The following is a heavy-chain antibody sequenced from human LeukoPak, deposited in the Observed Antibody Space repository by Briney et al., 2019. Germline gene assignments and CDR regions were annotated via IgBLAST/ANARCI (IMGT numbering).Heavy chain of an antibody. Sequence: GGSLRLSCAASGFTFSSYSMNWVRQAPGKGLEWVSSISSSSSYIYYADSVKGRFTISRDNAKNSLYLQMNSLRAEDTAVYYCARGKTYYDILTGYLDYWGQGTLATVSS. CDR1: GFTFSSYS. V-gene: IGHV3-21*01. CDR2: ISSSSSYI. CDR3: ARGKTYYDILTGYLDY. D-gene: IGHD3-9*01. J-gene: IGHJ4*02.